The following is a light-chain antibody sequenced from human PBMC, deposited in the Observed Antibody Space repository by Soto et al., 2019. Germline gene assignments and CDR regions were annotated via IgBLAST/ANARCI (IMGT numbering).Light chain of an antibody. Sequence: EIVLTQSPASLSVSPGERASLSCRASQSVSTNLARYQQKLGPAPRVLIYGSSSRATGVPARFSGNGSGTEFTLTISSLQSEDSGIYYCLQDNDWPLSTFGQGTPLEIK. CDR2: GSS. J-gene: IGKJ5*01. CDR1: QSVSTN. CDR3: LQDNDWPLST. V-gene: IGKV3-15*01.